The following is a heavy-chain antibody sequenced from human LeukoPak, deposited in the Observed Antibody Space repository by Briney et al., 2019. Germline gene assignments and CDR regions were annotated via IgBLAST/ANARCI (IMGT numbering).Heavy chain of an antibody. D-gene: IGHD4-17*01. CDR3: AARTTLTTLDY. J-gene: IGHJ4*02. CDR2: IIPILGIA. Sequence: ASVKVSCKASGGTFSSYAISWVRQAPGQGLEWMGRIIPILGIANYAQKFQGRVTITADKSTSTAYMELSSLRSEDTAVYFCAARTTLTTLDYWGQGTLVTVSS. CDR1: GGTFSSYA. V-gene: IGHV1-69*04.